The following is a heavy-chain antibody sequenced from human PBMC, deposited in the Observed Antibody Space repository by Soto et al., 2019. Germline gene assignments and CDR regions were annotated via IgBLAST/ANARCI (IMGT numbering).Heavy chain of an antibody. Sequence: QVQLVQSGAEVKKPGSSVKVSCKASGSTFSRHAFSWVRQAPGQGLEWMGGIIPMFGTPNYSEKFQGRLSITADESTTTVYMQLSSLRPEDTAVYYCARPFDSDSSGHYYAYWGQGTLVTVS. CDR1: GSTFSRHA. CDR3: ARPFDSDSSGHYYAY. J-gene: IGHJ4*02. V-gene: IGHV1-69*01. D-gene: IGHD3-22*01. CDR2: IIPMFGTP.